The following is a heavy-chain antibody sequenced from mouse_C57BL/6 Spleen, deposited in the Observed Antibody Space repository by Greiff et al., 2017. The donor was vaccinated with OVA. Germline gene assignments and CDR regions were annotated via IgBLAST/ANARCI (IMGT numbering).Heavy chain of an antibody. Sequence: VMLVESGPGLVQPSQCLSLTCTVSGFSFTSYGVHWVRQSPGKGLEWLGEIWSGGSTAYNAAFISRMGIIKDNTKTQVFFTMNSLQADDTAIYYCARTYYSNYFDYWGQGTTLTVSS. J-gene: IGHJ2*01. CDR1: GFSFTSYG. CDR3: ARTYYSNYFDY. CDR2: IWSGGST. D-gene: IGHD2-5*01. V-gene: IGHV2-2*01.